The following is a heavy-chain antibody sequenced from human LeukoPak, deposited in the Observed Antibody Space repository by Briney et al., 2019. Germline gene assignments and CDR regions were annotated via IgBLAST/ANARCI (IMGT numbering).Heavy chain of an antibody. CDR3: AREESNWNYYYFDF. J-gene: IGHJ4*02. V-gene: IGHV1-2*02. CDR2: IKPENGRT. D-gene: IGHD1-7*01. Sequence: GASVKVSCKASGYTFTGYYIHWVRQAPGQGLEWMGWIKPENGRTNYAQQFPGRVIPSRDTSISTVYMEVLRLASDDTAVYYCAREESNWNYYYFDFWGQGSLVTVSS. CDR1: GYTFTGYY.